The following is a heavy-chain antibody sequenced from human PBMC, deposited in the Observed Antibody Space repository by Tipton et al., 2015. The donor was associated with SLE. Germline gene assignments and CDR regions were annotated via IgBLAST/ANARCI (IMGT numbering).Heavy chain of an antibody. CDR1: GGSISSYY. Sequence: TLSLTCTVSGGSISSYYWSWIRQPPGKGLEWIGYIYYSGSTNYNTSLKSRVTISVDTSKNQFSLNLSSVTAADTAVYYFAREVGGSYHDYYYYYMDVWGKGTTV. V-gene: IGHV4-59*01. CDR2: IYYSGST. D-gene: IGHD1-26*01. J-gene: IGHJ6*03. CDR3: AREVGGSYHDYYYYYMDV.